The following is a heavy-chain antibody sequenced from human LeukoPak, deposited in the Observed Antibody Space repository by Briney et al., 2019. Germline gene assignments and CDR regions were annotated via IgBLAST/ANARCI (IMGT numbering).Heavy chain of an antibody. V-gene: IGHV1-46*01. D-gene: IGHD6-19*01. CDR2: INPSGGST. CDR3: ARGRGDSSGWYDYYFDY. J-gene: IGHJ4*02. CDR1: GYTFTSYY. Sequence: ASVKVSCKASGYTFTSYYMHWVRQAPGQGLEWMGIINPSGGSTSYAQKFQGRVTMTRDTSKNQFSLKLSSVTAADTAVYYCARGRGDSSGWYDYYFDYWGQGTLVTVSS.